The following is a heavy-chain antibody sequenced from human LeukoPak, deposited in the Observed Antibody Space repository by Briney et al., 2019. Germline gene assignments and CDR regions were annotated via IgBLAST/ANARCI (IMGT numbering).Heavy chain of an antibody. D-gene: IGHD7-27*01. V-gene: IGHV3-23*01. J-gene: IGHJ4*02. Sequence: GGSLRLSCAASGFTFSSYTMSWVRQAPGKGLEWVSTITTSDGNTYYADSVKGRFTVSRDNSKNTLFLQMNSLRAEDTALYYCAKDGGLWVSAHWGDSWGQGTLDTVSS. CDR2: ITTSDGNT. CDR1: GFTFSSYT. CDR3: AKDGGLWVSAHWGDS.